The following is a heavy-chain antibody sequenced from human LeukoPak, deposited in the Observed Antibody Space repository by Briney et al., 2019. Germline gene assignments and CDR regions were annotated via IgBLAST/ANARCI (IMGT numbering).Heavy chain of an antibody. Sequence: PGGSLRLSCAAPGFTFSSYAMSWVRQAPGKGLEWVSAISGSGGSTYYADSVKGRFTISRDNSKNTLYLQMNSLRAEDTAVYYCAKSYDYIWGSYRTEYFQHWGQGTLAPVSS. D-gene: IGHD3-16*02. CDR3: AKSYDYIWGSYRTEYFQH. J-gene: IGHJ1*01. V-gene: IGHV3-23*01. CDR2: ISGSGGST. CDR1: GFTFSSYA.